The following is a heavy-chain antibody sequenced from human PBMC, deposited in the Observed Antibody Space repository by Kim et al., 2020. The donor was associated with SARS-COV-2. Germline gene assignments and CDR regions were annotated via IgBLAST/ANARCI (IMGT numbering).Heavy chain of an antibody. CDR2: IRGSGGTT. V-gene: IGHV3-23*01. J-gene: IGHJ4*02. CDR1: GFTFSSYA. Sequence: GGSLRLSCVVSGFTFSSYALSWVRQAPGNGLEWVSVIRGSGGTTYYADSVKGRFTISRDNSKNTLYLQMNSLRAEDSAVYYCARDRRYFNYWGQGNLVTV. CDR3: ARDRRYFNY.